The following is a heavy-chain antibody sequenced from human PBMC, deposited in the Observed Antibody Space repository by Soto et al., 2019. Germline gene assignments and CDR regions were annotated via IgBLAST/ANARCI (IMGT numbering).Heavy chain of an antibody. V-gene: IGHV4-31*03. CDR2: IYYSGST. CDR1: GCSISSGGYY. D-gene: IGHD2-15*01. Sequence: SETLSLPCTVSGCSISSGGYYWSWIRQHPGKGLGWMGYIYYSGSTYYNPSLKSRVTISVDTSKNQFSLKLSSVTAADTAVYYWARSYCSGGSCYYPQGVGACFDPWGQGTLVTVSS. J-gene: IGHJ5*02. CDR3: ARSYCSGGSCYYPQGVGACFDP.